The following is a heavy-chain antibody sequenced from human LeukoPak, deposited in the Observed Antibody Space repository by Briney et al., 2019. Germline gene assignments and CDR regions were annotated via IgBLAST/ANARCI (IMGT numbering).Heavy chain of an antibody. J-gene: IGHJ4*02. CDR2: IYSGGST. V-gene: IGHV3-53*01. CDR3: ARDTAMAPLDY. Sequence: GGSLRLSCAASGFTFSSYAMSWVRQAPGKGLEWVSVIYSGGSTYYADSVKGRFTISRDNSKNTLYLQMNSLRAEDTAVYYCARDTAMAPLDYWGQGTLVTVSS. D-gene: IGHD5-18*01. CDR1: GFTFSSYA.